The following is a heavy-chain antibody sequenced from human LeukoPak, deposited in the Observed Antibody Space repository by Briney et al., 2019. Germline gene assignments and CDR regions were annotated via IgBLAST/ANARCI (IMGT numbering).Heavy chain of an antibody. CDR3: ALVGEALDY. CDR2: INPNSGGT. J-gene: IGHJ4*02. D-gene: IGHD4-17*01. Sequence: ASVKVSCKASGYTFTDYHIHWVRQAPGQGLEWMGWINPNSGGTNYAQSFQGRVTMTRDTSISTAYMELSRLRPDDTAIYYCALVGEALDYWGQGTLVTVSS. V-gene: IGHV1-2*02. CDR1: GYTFTDYH.